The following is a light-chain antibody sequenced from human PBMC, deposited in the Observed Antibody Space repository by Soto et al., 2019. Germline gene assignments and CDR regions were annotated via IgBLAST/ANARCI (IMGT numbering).Light chain of an antibody. CDR1: QDISNY. Sequence: DIQMTQSPSSLSASVGDRVTITCQASQDISNYLNWYQQKPGKAPKLLIYDASNLETRVPSKFSGSGSGIDVTVNISSLQPEDIATYYCRQYDNLPYTFGQGTKLEIK. V-gene: IGKV1-33*01. CDR2: DAS. CDR3: RQYDNLPYT. J-gene: IGKJ2*01.